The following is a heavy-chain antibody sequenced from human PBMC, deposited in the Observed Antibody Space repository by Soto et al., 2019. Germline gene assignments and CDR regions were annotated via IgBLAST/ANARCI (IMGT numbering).Heavy chain of an antibody. Sequence: GASVKVSCKASGYTFTSYAMHWVRQAPGQRLEWMGWINAGNGNTKYSQKFQGRVTIIRDTAASTAYMELSSLRSEDTAVYYCAREGLVLVPTTVNSDYYYYAMDVWGQGTTVTVS. CDR1: GYTFTSYA. J-gene: IGHJ6*02. CDR2: INAGNGNT. CDR3: AREGLVLVPTTVNSDYYYYAMDV. V-gene: IGHV1-3*01. D-gene: IGHD2-2*01.